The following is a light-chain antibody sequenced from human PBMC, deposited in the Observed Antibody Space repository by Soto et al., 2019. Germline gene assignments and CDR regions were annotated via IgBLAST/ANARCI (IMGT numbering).Light chain of an antibody. CDR3: LPHHSYQWT. J-gene: IGKJ1*01. V-gene: IGKV1-17*01. CDR1: QGISND. Sequence: DIRMTQSPSSLSASIGDRVTITGRASQGISNDLGWYQQKPGLAPKRLISAASTLQSGVPSRFRGSGSGTEFSLTISGLQTEDIATYYCLPHHSYQWTFGQRTKVEIQ. CDR2: AAS.